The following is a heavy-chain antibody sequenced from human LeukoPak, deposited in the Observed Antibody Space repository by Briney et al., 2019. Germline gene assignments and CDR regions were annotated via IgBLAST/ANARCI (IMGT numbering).Heavy chain of an antibody. Sequence: PGGSLRLSCAASGFTFSSYAMSWVRQAPGKGLEWVSAISGSGGSTYYADSVKGRFTISRDNSKNTLYLQMNSLRAEDTAVYYCARYYSHTSDWSEGGLDQWGQGTLVTVSS. CDR1: GFTFSSYA. V-gene: IGHV3-23*01. D-gene: IGHD6-19*01. J-gene: IGHJ4*02. CDR2: ISGSGGST. CDR3: ARYYSHTSDWSEGGLDQ.